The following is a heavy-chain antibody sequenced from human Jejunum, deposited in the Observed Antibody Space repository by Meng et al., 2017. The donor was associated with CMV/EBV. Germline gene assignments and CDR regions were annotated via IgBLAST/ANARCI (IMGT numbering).Heavy chain of an antibody. CDR3: ARDRGYSSGWGVFDY. Sequence: QVEPQEAGPGLVKPSQTLSLTCSVSGGSLRSGDYYWSWIRQYPEKGLEWIGFIYYSGASYSTPSLRSRVTMSMDTSTNQFSLRLNSVTAADTGVYFCARDRGYSSGWGVFDYWGRGTLVTVSS. V-gene: IGHV4-30-4*01. D-gene: IGHD6-19*01. CDR2: IYYSGAS. CDR1: GGSLRSGDYY. J-gene: IGHJ4*02.